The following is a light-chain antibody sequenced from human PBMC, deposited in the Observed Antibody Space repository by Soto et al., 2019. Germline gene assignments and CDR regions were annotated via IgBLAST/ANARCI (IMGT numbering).Light chain of an antibody. J-gene: IGLJ1*01. CDR1: SSDVGGYNY. Sequence: QSALTQPASGSGSPGQSITISCTGTSSDVGGYNYVSWYQQHPGKAPKLMIYDVSNRPSGVSNRFSGSKSGNTASLTISGLQAEDEADYYCSSYTSSSTLGYVFGTGTKVTV. V-gene: IGLV2-14*01. CDR2: DVS. CDR3: SSYTSSSTLGYV.